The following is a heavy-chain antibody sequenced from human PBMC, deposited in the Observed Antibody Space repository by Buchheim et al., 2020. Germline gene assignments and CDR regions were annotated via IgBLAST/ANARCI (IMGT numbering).Heavy chain of an antibody. V-gene: IGHV3-23*01. J-gene: IGHJ4*02. Sequence: EVQLLESGGGLVQPGGSLRLSCAASGLTFSSYAINWVRQAPGKGLEWVSAISGGGGSTYYADSVKGRFTISRDNSKNTLYLQMNNLRAEDTAIYYCARDQGSGGPKGVLDSWGQGTL. CDR3: ARDQGSGGPKGVLDS. CDR1: GLTFSSYA. CDR2: ISGGGGST. D-gene: IGHD3-16*01.